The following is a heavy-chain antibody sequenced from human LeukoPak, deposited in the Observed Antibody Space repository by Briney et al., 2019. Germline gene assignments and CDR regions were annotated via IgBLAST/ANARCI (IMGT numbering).Heavy chain of an antibody. CDR2: MSGSGGST. V-gene: IGHV3-23*01. CDR1: GFNFSTFA. Sequence: HPGGSLRLSCAASGFNFSTFAMSWVRQAPERGLEWVSAMSGSGGSTYYADSVRGRFAISRDDSTNTVYLHMNSLRDEDTALYHCVREAGYCAPVCVKTNWFDPWGQGTLVTVSS. CDR3: VREAGYCAPVCVKTNWFDP. J-gene: IGHJ5*02. D-gene: IGHD2-15*01.